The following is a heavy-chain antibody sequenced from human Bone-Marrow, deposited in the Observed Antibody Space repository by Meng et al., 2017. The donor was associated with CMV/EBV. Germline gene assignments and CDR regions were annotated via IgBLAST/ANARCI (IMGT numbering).Heavy chain of an antibody. D-gene: IGHD3-10*01. CDR3: AGTITMVRGVHFDY. V-gene: IGHV4-61*03. CDR1: GDSVSSGSHY. CDR2: IYYSGST. J-gene: IGHJ4*02. Sequence: GDSVSSGSHYWSWIRQPTGKGLEWIGYIYYSGSTNYNPSLKSRVTISVDMSKNHFSLKLSSVTAADTAVYYCAGTITMVRGVHFDYWGQGTLVTVSS.